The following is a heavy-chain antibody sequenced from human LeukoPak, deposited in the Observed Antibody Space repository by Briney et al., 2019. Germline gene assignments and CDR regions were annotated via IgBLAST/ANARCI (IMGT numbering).Heavy chain of an antibody. CDR3: ARQESMYYDILTGYYKSNWFDP. Sequence: PSETLSLTCAVYGGSFSGYYWSWIRQPLGKGLEWIGEINHSGSTNYNPSLKSRVTISVDTSKNQFSLKLSSVTAADTAVYYCARQESMYYDILTGYYKSNWFDPWGQGTLVTVSS. D-gene: IGHD3-9*01. CDR1: GGSFSGYY. J-gene: IGHJ5*02. CDR2: INHSGST. V-gene: IGHV4-34*01.